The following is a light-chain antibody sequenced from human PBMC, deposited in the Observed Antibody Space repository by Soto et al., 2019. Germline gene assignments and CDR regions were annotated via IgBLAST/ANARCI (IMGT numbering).Light chain of an antibody. CDR1: ISDVGAYDA. V-gene: IGLV2-23*01. CDR3: CSSAPESTYV. Sequence: LAQPSSGSGSPGQSITISCTGTISDVGAYDAVSWYQQHPGKAPQVIIYRGTKRPSGVSTRFSGSVSGNTASLTVSGLQAEDEAEYFCCSSAPESTYVYGTGTKVNVL. J-gene: IGLJ1*01. CDR2: RGT.